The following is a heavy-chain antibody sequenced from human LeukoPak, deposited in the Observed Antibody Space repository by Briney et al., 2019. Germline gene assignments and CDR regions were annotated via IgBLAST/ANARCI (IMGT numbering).Heavy chain of an antibody. CDR2: IYYSGST. CDR3: ERRAYDILTGYSYAFDI. D-gene: IGHD3-9*01. J-gene: IGHJ3*02. Sequence: SETLSFTCTVSGGSISSYYWSWIRQPPGKGLERIGYIYYSGSTNYNPSLKSRVTISVDTSKNQFSLKLSSVTAADTAVYYCERRAYDILTGYSYAFDIWGQGTMVTVSS. CDR1: GGSISSYY. V-gene: IGHV4-59*08.